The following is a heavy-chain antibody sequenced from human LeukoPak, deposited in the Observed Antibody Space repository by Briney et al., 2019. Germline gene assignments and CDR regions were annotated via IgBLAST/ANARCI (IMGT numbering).Heavy chain of an antibody. Sequence: SETLSLTCTVSGGSISSGDYYWSGIRQPPGKVLVWIGYIYYSGSTYYNPSLKSRVTISVDTPKNQFSLKLSSVTAADTAVYYCARVAPADYYYYYYYMDVWGKGTTVTVSS. CDR2: IYYSGST. J-gene: IGHJ6*03. D-gene: IGHD6-13*01. V-gene: IGHV4-30-4*08. CDR1: GGSISSGDYY. CDR3: ARVAPADYYYYYYYMDV.